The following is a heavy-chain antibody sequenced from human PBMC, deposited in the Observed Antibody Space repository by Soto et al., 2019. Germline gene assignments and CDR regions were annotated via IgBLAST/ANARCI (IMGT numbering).Heavy chain of an antibody. Sequence: QVQLVQSGAEVKKPGSSVKVSCKASGGTFSSYAISWVRQAPGQGLEWMGGIIPIVGTANYAQKFQGRVTINADESTTTAYLELSSLRSEDTVVYSCAAGGPDTAMGTPYYFDYSGQGTLVTVSS. D-gene: IGHD5-18*01. CDR2: IIPIVGTA. CDR3: AAGGPDTAMGTPYYFDY. CDR1: GGTFSSYA. J-gene: IGHJ4*02. V-gene: IGHV1-69*01.